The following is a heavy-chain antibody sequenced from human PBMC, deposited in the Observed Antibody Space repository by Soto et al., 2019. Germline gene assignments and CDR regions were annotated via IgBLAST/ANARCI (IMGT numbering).Heavy chain of an antibody. CDR2: IKQDGSEK. CDR3: ARVYGVFGELESVNYDMDV. CDR1: GFTFSSYW. J-gene: IGHJ6*03. V-gene: IGHV3-7*01. Sequence: EVQLVESGGGLVQPGGSLRLSCAASGFTFSSYWMSWVRQAPGKGLEWVANIKQDGSEKYYVDSVKGRFTISRDNAKNSLYLQMNSLRAEDTSVYYCARVYGVFGELESVNYDMDVWGKGTTVTVSS. D-gene: IGHD3-10*02.